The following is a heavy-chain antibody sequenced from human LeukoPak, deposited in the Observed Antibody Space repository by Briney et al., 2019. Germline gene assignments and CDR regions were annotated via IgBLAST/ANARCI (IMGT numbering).Heavy chain of an antibody. CDR3: ASSSSEVVPLA. Sequence: SETLSLTCTVSGGSVTTGGSYWNWIRQHPEKGLEWIGYIYHTGGTDYNPSLNSRVTISVDTSKNQFSLRLSSVTAADTAVYYCASSSSEVVPLAWGQGTLVTVSS. D-gene: IGHD2-2*01. CDR1: GGSVTTGGSY. J-gene: IGHJ5*02. V-gene: IGHV4-31*03. CDR2: IYHTGGT.